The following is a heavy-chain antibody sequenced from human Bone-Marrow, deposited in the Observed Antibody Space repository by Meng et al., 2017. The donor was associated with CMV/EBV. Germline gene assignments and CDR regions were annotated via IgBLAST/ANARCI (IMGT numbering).Heavy chain of an antibody. CDR2: IYYSGST. J-gene: IGHJ4*02. Sequence: SETLSLTCTVSGGSISSYYWSWIRQPPGKGLEWIGYIYYSGSTNYNPSLKSRVTISVDTSKNQFSLKLSSVTAADPAVYYCGKGGGGSGWSKIVDYWGQGPLVTVAS. CDR3: GKGGGGSGWSKIVDY. CDR1: GGSISSYY. D-gene: IGHD6-19*01. V-gene: IGHV4-59*01.